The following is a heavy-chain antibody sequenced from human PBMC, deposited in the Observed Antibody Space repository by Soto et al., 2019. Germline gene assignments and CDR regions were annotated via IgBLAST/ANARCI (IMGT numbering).Heavy chain of an antibody. CDR1: GFTFGDYA. CDR3: TRDIVVVPAAITDYYYYYMDV. Sequence: GGSLRLSCTASGFTFGDYAMSWFRQAPGKGLEWVGFIRSKAYGGTTEYAASVKGRFTISRDDSKSIAYLQMNSLKTEDTAVYYCTRDIVVVPAAITDYYYYYMDVWGKGTTVTVSS. J-gene: IGHJ6*03. CDR2: IRSKAYGGTT. V-gene: IGHV3-49*03. D-gene: IGHD2-2*01.